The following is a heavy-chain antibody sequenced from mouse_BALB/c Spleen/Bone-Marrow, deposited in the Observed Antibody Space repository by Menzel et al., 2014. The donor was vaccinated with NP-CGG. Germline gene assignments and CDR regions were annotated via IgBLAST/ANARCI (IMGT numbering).Heavy chain of an antibody. J-gene: IGHJ3*01. CDR1: GYTFTSYT. D-gene: IGHD2-1*01. CDR3: ARESYGNWFAY. V-gene: IGHV1-4*01. Sequence: LVESGAELARPGASVKMSCKASGYTFTSYTMHWVKQRPGQGLEWIGYINPSSGYTNYNQKFKDKATLTADKSPSTAYMQLSSLTSEDSAVYYCARESYGNWFAYWGQGTLVTVSA. CDR2: INPSSGYT.